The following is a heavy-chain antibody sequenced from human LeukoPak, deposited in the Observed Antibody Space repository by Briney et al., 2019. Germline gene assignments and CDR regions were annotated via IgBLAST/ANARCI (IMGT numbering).Heavy chain of an antibody. Sequence: TGGSLRLSCAASGFTFSNAWMSWVRQAPGKGLEWVGRIKSKTDGGTTDYAAPVKGRFTISRDDSKDTLYLQMNSLKTENTAGYYCTTDRYGSGSYYERFDYWGQGTLVTVSS. V-gene: IGHV3-15*01. D-gene: IGHD3-10*01. CDR3: TTDRYGSGSYYERFDY. J-gene: IGHJ4*02. CDR2: IKSKTDGGTT. CDR1: GFTFSNAW.